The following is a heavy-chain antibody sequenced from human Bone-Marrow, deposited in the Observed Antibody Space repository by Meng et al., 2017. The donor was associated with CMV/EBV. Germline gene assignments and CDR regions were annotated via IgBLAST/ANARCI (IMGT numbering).Heavy chain of an antibody. CDR2: VIPVFATP. CDR1: GGIFRNSA. CDR3: ARGGSGSVYWFDP. V-gene: IGHV1-69*05. Sequence: CQASGGIFRNSALSLLRQAPGQGLEWMGGVIPVFATPNLAQKFQGRVTLTTDESTSTAFMELSGLKSEDTAVYYCARGGSGSVYWFDPWGQGTLVTVSS. D-gene: IGHD1-26*01. J-gene: IGHJ5*02.